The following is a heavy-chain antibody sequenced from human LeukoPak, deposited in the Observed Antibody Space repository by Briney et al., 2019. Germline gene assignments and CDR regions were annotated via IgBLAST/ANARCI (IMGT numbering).Heavy chain of an antibody. V-gene: IGHV3-33*01. CDR3: ARVAEIQLWLRSAFDY. D-gene: IGHD5-18*01. CDR2: IWSDGSNK. CDR1: GFTFSSFG. Sequence: GGSLRLSCAASGFTFSSFGMHWVRQAPGKGLEWVAVIWSDGSNKYYADSVKGRFTISRDNAKNSLYLQMNSLRDEDTAVYYCARVAEIQLWLRSAFDYWGQGTLVTVSS. J-gene: IGHJ4*02.